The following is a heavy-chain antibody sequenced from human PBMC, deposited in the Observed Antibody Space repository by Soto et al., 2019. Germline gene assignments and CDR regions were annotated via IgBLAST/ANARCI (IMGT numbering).Heavy chain of an antibody. CDR1: GGSISSGGYS. J-gene: IGHJ5*02. Sequence: SETLSLTCAVSGGSISSGGYSWSWIRQPPGKGLEWIGYIYHSGSTYYNPSLKSRVTISVDRSKNQFSLKLSSVTAADTAVYYCARASITMVRGVRKDWFDPWGQGTLVTVSS. CDR2: IYHSGST. CDR3: ARASITMVRGVRKDWFDP. V-gene: IGHV4-30-2*01. D-gene: IGHD3-10*01.